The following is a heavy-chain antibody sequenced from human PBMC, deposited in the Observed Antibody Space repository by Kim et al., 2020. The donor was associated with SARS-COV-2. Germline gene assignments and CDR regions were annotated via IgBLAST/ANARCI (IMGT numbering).Heavy chain of an antibody. CDR3: ARPYHGSGHTAAF. CDR2: ISPPNGAT. Sequence: ASVKVSCKTSGYSFSAYYIHWVRQAPGQGLEWMGRISPPNGATSYAQKFQGRVTMTRDTSIATAYMELSSLMSDDTALYYCARPYHGSGHTAAFRGQGTLVTVSS. V-gene: IGHV1-2*06. D-gene: IGHD3-22*01. J-gene: IGHJ4*02. CDR1: GYSFSAYY.